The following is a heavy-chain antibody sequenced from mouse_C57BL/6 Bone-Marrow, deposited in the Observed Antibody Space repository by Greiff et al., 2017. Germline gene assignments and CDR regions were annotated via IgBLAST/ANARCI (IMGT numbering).Heavy chain of an antibody. CDR1: GYTFTSYW. J-gene: IGHJ1*03. Sequence: QVQLQQPGAELVKPGASVKLSCKASGYTFTSYWMHWVKQRPGQGLEWIGMIHPNSGSTNYNEKFKSKATLTVDKSSSTAYMQLSSLTSEDSAVYYCASYDGDSYWYFEVWGTGTTVTVSS. D-gene: IGHD2-13*01. V-gene: IGHV1-64*01. CDR3: ASYDGDSYWYFEV. CDR2: IHPNSGST.